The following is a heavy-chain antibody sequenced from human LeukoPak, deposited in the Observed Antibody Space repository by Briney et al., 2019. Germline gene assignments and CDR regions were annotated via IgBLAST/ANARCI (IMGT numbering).Heavy chain of an antibody. J-gene: IGHJ4*02. CDR1: GFTFSSYE. D-gene: IGHD5-18*01. CDR2: ISSSGSTI. Sequence: PGGSLRLSCAASGFTFSSYEMNWVRQAPGKGLEWVSYISSSGSTIYYADSVKGRFTISRDNAKNSLYLQMNNLRAEDTAVYYCAKPRGYTYGYFDLWGQGTLVTVSS. V-gene: IGHV3-48*03. CDR3: AKPRGYTYGYFDL.